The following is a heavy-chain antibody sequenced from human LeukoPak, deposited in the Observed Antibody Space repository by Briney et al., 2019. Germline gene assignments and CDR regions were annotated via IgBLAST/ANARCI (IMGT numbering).Heavy chain of an antibody. D-gene: IGHD3-22*01. CDR2: IYYSGST. CDR1: GGSISSSSYY. CDR3: ARQTKITMIVVVISHFHDAFDI. V-gene: IGHV4-39*01. Sequence: SETLSLTCTVSGGSISSSSYYWGWIRQPPGKGLEWIGSIYYSGSTYYNPSLKSRVTISVDTSKNQFSLKLSSVTAADTAVYYCARQTKITMIVVVISHFHDAFDIWGQGTVVTVSS. J-gene: IGHJ3*02.